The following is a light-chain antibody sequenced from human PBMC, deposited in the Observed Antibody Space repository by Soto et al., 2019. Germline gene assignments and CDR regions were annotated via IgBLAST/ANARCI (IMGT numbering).Light chain of an antibody. CDR2: GAS. J-gene: IGKJ1*01. CDR1: QSVRIN. V-gene: IGKV3-15*01. CDR3: QQYSNWPSRT. Sequence: EIVMTQSPATLSVSPGERATLSCRASQSVRINVAWYQQKLGQAPRLLIYGASTRASGIPVRFSGSGSGTEFTLTISSLQSEDFAVYYCQQYSNWPSRTFGQGTKVEIK.